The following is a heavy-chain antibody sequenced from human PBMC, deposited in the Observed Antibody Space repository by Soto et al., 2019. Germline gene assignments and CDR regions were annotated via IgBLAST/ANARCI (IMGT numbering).Heavy chain of an antibody. CDR3: ARAATIVLMVYGFDY. D-gene: IGHD2-8*01. J-gene: IGHJ4*02. CDR2: ISAYNGNT. CDR1: GYTFTSYG. Sequence: ASVKVSCKASGYTFTSYGISWVRQAPGQGLEWMGWISAYNGNTNYAQKLQGRVTMTTDTSTSTAYMELRSLRSDDTAVYYCARAATIVLMVYGFDYWGQGTLVTVSS. V-gene: IGHV1-18*04.